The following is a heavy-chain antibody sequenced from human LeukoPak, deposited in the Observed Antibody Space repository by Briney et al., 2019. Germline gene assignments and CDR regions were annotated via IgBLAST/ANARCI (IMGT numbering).Heavy chain of an antibody. D-gene: IGHD4-17*01. CDR1: GFTFSSYS. CDR2: ISSSSTI. V-gene: IGHV3-48*02. CDR3: ARDQYGAYAIDY. J-gene: IGHJ4*02. Sequence: PGGFLRLSCAASGFTFSSYSMNWVRQAPGKGLEWVSYISSSSTIYYANSVKGRFTMSRDNAKNSLYLQMNSLRDEDTAVYYCARDQYGAYAIDYWGQGTLVTVSS.